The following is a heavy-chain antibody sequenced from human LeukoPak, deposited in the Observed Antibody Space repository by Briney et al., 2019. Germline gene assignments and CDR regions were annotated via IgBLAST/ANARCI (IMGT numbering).Heavy chain of an antibody. CDR3: ASSNWYTGNAFDI. V-gene: IGHV3-21*01. D-gene: IGHD1/OR15-1a*01. CDR1: GFTFSSYS. J-gene: IGHJ3*02. CDR2: ISRSSSYI. Sequence: PGGSLRLSCAASGFTFSSYSMTWDRQAPGKGLELVSSISRSSSYIYYADSVKGRFTISRDNAKNSLDLQMNSLRAEDTAVYYWASSNWYTGNAFDIWGQGTMVTVSS.